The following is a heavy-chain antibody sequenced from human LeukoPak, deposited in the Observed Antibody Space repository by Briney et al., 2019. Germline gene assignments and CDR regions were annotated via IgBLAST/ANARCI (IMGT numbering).Heavy chain of an antibody. V-gene: IGHV3-48*04. CDR3: AKDYYYGDYGGGAFDI. Sequence: PGGSLRLSCAASGFTFSDYSMDWVRQAPGKGLEWVSYISSSSSTIYYAVSVRGRFTISRDNAKNTLYLQMNSLRAEDTAVYYCAKDYYYGDYGGGAFDIWGQGTMVTVSS. D-gene: IGHD4-17*01. J-gene: IGHJ3*02. CDR2: ISSSSSTI. CDR1: GFTFSDYS.